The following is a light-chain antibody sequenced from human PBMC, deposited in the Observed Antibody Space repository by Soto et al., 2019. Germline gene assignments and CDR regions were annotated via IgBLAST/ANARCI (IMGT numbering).Light chain of an antibody. CDR1: SSDNGGYNY. CDR2: DVS. CDR3: CSYAGSYTYV. V-gene: IGLV2-11*01. Sequence: QSVLTQPRSVSGSPGQSATISCTGTSSDNGGYNYVSWYQQHPGKAPKLMIYDVSKRLSGVPDRFSGSKSGNTASLTISGLQAEDEADYYCCSYAGSYTYVFGTGTKVTVL. J-gene: IGLJ1*01.